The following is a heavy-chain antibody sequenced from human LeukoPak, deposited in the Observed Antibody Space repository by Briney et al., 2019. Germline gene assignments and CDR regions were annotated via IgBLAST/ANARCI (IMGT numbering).Heavy chain of an antibody. CDR2: IYPGDSDT. D-gene: IGHD1-26*01. J-gene: IGHJ1*01. CDR1: GYRFTSYW. V-gene: IGHV5-51*01. CDR3: ARHTAPSGWVPPEYFQH. Sequence: GESLKISCKGSGYRFTSYWIGWVRQMPGKGLEGMGIIYPGDSDTRYSPSFQGQVTISADKSISTAYLQWSSLKASDTAMYYCARHTAPSGWVPPEYFQHWGQGTLVTVSS.